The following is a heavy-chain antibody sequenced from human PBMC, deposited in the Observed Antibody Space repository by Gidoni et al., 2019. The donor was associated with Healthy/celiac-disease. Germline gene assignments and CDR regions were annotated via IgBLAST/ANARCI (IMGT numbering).Heavy chain of an antibody. V-gene: IGHV3-48*02. D-gene: IGHD3-22*01. Sequence: EVQLVESGGGLVQPGGSLRLSCAASGFTFSRYSMNWVRQAPGKGLEWVSYISSSSSTIYYADSLKGRFTISRDNAKNSLYLQMNSLRDEDTAVYYCARFSNYYDSSGYDAFDIWGQGTMVTVSS. CDR3: ARFSNYYDSSGYDAFDI. J-gene: IGHJ3*02. CDR2: ISSSSSTI. CDR1: GFTFSRYS.